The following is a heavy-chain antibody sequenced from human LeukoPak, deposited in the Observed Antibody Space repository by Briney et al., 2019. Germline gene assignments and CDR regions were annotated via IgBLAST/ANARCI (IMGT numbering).Heavy chain of an antibody. J-gene: IGHJ4*02. CDR1: GGSISSYY. Sequence: PSETLSLTCTVSGGSISSYYWSWIRQPPGKGLEWIGYIYYSGSTNYNPSLKSRVTISVDTSKNQLSLKLSSVTAADTAVYYCARHPHDFYDSSGYYSMLGYFDYWGQGTLVTVSS. D-gene: IGHD3-22*01. CDR2: IYYSGST. V-gene: IGHV4-59*08. CDR3: ARHPHDFYDSSGYYSMLGYFDY.